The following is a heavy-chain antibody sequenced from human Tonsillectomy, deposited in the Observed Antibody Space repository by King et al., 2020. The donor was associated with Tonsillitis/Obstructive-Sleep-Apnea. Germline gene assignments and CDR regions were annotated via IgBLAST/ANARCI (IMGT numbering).Heavy chain of an antibody. CDR1: GGSFSGYY. D-gene: IGHD6-6*01. J-gene: IGHJ6*03. CDR2: INHSGST. CDR3: ARAEYSSSSLYYYYYIDV. V-gene: IGHV4-34*01. Sequence: VQLQQWGAGLLKPSETLSLTCAVYGGSFSGYYWSWIRQPPGKGLEWIGEINHSGSTNYNPSLKSRVTISVDTSKNQFSLKLSSLTAADTAVYYCARAEYSSSSLYYYYYIDVWGKGTTVTVSS.